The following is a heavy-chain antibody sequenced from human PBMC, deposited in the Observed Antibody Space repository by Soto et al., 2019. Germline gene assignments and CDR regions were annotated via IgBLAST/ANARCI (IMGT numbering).Heavy chain of an antibody. J-gene: IGHJ4*02. D-gene: IGHD5-12*01. V-gene: IGHV3-23*01. Sequence: GSLRLSCASSGFTFSSYAMSWVRQAPGKGLEWVSAISGSGGSTYYADSVKGRFTISRDNSKNTLYLQMNSLRAEDTAVYYCAKDPGYSGYDSLDYWGQGTLVTVSS. CDR1: GFTFSSYA. CDR3: AKDPGYSGYDSLDY. CDR2: ISGSGGST.